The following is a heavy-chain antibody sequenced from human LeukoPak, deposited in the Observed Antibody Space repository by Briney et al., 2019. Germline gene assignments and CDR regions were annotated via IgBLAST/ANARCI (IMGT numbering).Heavy chain of an antibody. Sequence: SETLSLTCTVSGGSISSGDYYWSWIRQPPGKGLEWIGYVYDGGDTYYNPSLKNRVTMSADTSSNVFSLKLTSVTAADTAVFYCARTFDYRAPRAMDVWGKGTTVIVSS. CDR2: VYDGGDT. D-gene: IGHD4-11*01. CDR1: GGSISSGDYY. V-gene: IGHV4-30-4*01. J-gene: IGHJ6*03. CDR3: ARTFDYRAPRAMDV.